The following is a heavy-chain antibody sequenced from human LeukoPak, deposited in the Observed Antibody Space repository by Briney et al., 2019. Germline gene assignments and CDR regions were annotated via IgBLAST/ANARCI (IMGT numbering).Heavy chain of an antibody. CDR2: TYYSGST. V-gene: IGHV4-31*03. D-gene: IGHD6-13*01. J-gene: IGHJ4*02. CDR1: GGSTSSGGYY. Sequence: SETLSLTCTVSGGSTSSGGYYWSWIRQHPGKGLEWIGYTYYSGSTYYNPSLKSRVSISVDSSKNQFSLKVSSVTAADTAVYYCARGSDTAAGLYWGQGTLITVSS. CDR3: ARGSDTAAGLY.